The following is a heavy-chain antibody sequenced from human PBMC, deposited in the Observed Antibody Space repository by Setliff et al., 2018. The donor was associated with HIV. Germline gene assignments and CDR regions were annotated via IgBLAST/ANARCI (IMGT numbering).Heavy chain of an antibody. CDR2: IYYSGST. D-gene: IGHD3-10*01. Sequence: SETLSLTCTVSGGSISSYYWSWIRQPPGKGLEWIGYIYYSGSTNYNPSLKSRVTISVDTSKNQFSLKLSSVTAADTAVYYCARSGRGRFGELFYFDYWGQGTLVTVSS. V-gene: IGHV4-59*01. CDR3: ARSGRGRFGELFYFDY. J-gene: IGHJ4*02. CDR1: GGSISSYY.